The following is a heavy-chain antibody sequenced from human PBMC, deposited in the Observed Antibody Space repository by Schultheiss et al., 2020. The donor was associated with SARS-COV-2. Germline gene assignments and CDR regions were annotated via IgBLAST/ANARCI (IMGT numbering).Heavy chain of an antibody. CDR2: ISIFDADR. CDR1: GYIFTNYG. V-gene: IGHV1-18*01. J-gene: IGHJ5*02. Sequence: ASVKVSCKASGYIFTNYGISWVRQAPGQGLEWMAYISIFDADRKYATKFQDRVILTRDTLTTSVYMEMRNLRSDDTAVYYCARDWYLGRNWFDPWGQGTLVTVSS. CDR3: ARDWYLGRNWFDP. D-gene: IGHD6-13*01.